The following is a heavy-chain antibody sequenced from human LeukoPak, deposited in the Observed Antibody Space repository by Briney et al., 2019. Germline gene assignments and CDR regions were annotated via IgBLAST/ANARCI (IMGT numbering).Heavy chain of an antibody. V-gene: IGHV4-59*01. CDR3: ARGPAYYDSSGYYPLDY. CDR1: GGSISSYY. Sequence: SETLSLTCTVSGGSISSYYWSWIRQPAGKGLEWIGYIYYSGSTNYNPSLKSRVTISVDTSKNQFSLKLSSVTAADTAVYYCARGPAYYDSSGYYPLDYWGQGTLVTVSS. CDR2: IYYSGST. D-gene: IGHD3-22*01. J-gene: IGHJ4*02.